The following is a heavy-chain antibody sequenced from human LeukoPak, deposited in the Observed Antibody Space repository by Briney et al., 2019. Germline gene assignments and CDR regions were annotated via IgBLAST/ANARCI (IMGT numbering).Heavy chain of an antibody. CDR3: ARDGLHTAHFDY. Sequence: GGSLRLSCAASGFTFITYTMNWVRQAPGKGLEWVSTVSDSFNKHYSDSVKGRFTISRDNAGNSLYLQMNSLRDEDTAVYYCARDGLHTAHFDYWGQGTLVTVSS. J-gene: IGHJ4*02. V-gene: IGHV3-48*02. CDR2: VSDSFNK. D-gene: IGHD5-18*01. CDR1: GFTFITYT.